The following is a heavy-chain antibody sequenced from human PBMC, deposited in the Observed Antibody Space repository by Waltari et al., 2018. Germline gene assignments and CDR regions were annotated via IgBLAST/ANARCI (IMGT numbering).Heavy chain of an antibody. Sequence: QVHLVQSGAGVKKPGASVKVSCKASGYPFTSYIIHWLRQAPGQSLEWMGRINPGNGNTQYSQKFQDRVTITRDTSASTAYVELSSLTSEDTAIYYCARPLEDCGGGSCYYDRWFDPWGQGTLVTVSS. J-gene: IGHJ5*02. CDR2: INPGNGNT. V-gene: IGHV1-3*01. CDR3: ARPLEDCGGGSCYYDRWFDP. D-gene: IGHD2-15*01. CDR1: GYPFTSYI.